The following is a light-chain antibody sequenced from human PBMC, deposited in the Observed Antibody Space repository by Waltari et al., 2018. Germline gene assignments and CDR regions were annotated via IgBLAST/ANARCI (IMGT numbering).Light chain of an antibody. CDR2: GAS. CDR1: QSISSTY. CDR3: QQYSSFSLT. V-gene: IGKV3-20*01. Sequence: EIVFTQSPGTLSVSPGERATLSCRASQSISSTYLAWYQQKPGQAPRLLIHGASSRATGIPDRFSGSGSGTDFTLTISRLEPEDSAVYYCQQYSSFSLTFGGGTKVEIK. J-gene: IGKJ4*01.